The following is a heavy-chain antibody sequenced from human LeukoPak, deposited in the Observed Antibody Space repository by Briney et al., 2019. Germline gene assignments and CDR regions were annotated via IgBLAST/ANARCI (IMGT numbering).Heavy chain of an antibody. CDR2: INPNSGGT. J-gene: IGHJ5*02. D-gene: IGHD3-16*02. CDR1: GYTFTGYY. V-gene: IGHV1-2*02. CDR3: ARADYDFVWGSYRLPDP. Sequence: ASVKVSCKASGYTFTGYYMHWVRQAPGQGLEWMGWINPNSGGTNYAQKFQGRVTMTRDKSIRTAYMELSRLTSDDTAVYYCARADYDFVWGSYRLPDPWGQGTLVTVSS.